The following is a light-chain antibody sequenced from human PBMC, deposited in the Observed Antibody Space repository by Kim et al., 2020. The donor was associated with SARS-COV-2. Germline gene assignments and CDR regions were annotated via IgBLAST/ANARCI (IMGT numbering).Light chain of an antibody. V-gene: IGKV1-6*01. Sequence: AIQMTQSPSSLSTSVGDTVTITCRASQGIRNDLGWYQQKPGKAPKLLIYSASSLQSGVPSRFSGNGSGTDFTLTISSLQPEDFATYYCLQDYNYPYTFGQGTKLEI. CDR1: QGIRND. J-gene: IGKJ2*01. CDR3: LQDYNYPYT. CDR2: SAS.